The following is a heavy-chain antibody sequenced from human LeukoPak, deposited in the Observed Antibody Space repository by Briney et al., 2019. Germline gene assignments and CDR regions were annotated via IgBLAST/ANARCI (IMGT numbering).Heavy chain of an antibody. J-gene: IGHJ4*02. D-gene: IGHD1-26*01. CDR1: RYIFTGYY. Sequence: ASVKVSCKASRYIFTGYYMHWVRQATGQGLEWMGWINPNSGGTNSAQKFQGRVTMTRDTSISTAYMELSRLTSDDTAVYYCARHPYSGSYHFDYWGQGTLVNVSS. CDR3: ARHPYSGSYHFDY. V-gene: IGHV1-2*02. CDR2: INPNSGGT.